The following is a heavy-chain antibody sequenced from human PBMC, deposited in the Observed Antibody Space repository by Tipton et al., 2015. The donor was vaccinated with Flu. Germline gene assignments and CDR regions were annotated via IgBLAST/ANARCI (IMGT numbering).Heavy chain of an antibody. CDR2: IIPIFGTA. J-gene: IGHJ6*02. D-gene: IGHD3/OR15-3a*01. Sequence: QVQLVQSGAEVEKPGSSVKVSCKASGGTFSRYAISWVRQAPGQGLEWMGGIIPIFGTANYAQKFQGRVTITADESTSTAYMELSSLRSVDTAVYYCAKNGASVAIFGLVPTGYHFYGMGVWGQGTTVTVSS. CDR3: AKNGASVAIFGLVPTGYHFYGMGV. CDR1: GGTFSRYA. V-gene: IGHV1-69*01.